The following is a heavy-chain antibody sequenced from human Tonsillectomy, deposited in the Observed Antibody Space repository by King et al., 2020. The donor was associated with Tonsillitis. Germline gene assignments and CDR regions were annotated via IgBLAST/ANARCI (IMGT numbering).Heavy chain of an antibody. CDR3: ARSSVVRFLEWSPRYYMDV. V-gene: IGHV1-8*01. Sequence: VQLVESGAEVKKPGASVKVSCKASGYTFTSYDINWVRQATGQGLEWMGWMNPNSGNTGYAQKFQGRVTMTRNTSISTAYMELSSLRSEDTAVYYCARSSVVRFLEWSPRYYMDVWGKGTTVTVSS. J-gene: IGHJ6*03. D-gene: IGHD3-3*01. CDR2: MNPNSGNT. CDR1: GYTFTSYD.